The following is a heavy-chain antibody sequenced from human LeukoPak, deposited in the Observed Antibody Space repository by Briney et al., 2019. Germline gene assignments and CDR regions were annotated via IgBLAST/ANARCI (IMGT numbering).Heavy chain of an antibody. CDR2: INHSGSS. V-gene: IGHV4-34*01. J-gene: IGHJ3*02. CDR3: ARVTDETATLFRYAFDI. Sequence: KPSETLSLTCAVYGGSFSGYYWSWIRQPPGKGLEWIGEINHSGSSNYNPSLKSRVTISVDTSKNQFSLKLTSVTAADTAVYYCARVTDETATLFRYAFDIWGQGTMVTVSS. CDR1: GGSFSGYY. D-gene: IGHD2-15*01.